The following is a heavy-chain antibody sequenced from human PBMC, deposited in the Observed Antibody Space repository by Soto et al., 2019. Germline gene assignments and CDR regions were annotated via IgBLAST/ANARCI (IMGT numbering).Heavy chain of an antibody. J-gene: IGHJ6*04. V-gene: IGHV4-39*01. D-gene: IGHD2-15*01. CDR2: IYYSGST. CDR1: GGSISSSSYY. Sequence: SETLSLTCTVSGGSISSSSYYWGWILQPPGKGLEWIGSIYYSGSTYYNPSLKSRVTISVDTSKNQFSLKLSSVTAADTAVYYCARLGVVVVAATTDVWGKGTTVTVSS. CDR3: ARLGVVVVAATTDV.